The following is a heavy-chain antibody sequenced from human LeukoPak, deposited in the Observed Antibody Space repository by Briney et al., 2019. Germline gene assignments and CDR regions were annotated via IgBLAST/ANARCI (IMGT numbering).Heavy chain of an antibody. Sequence: SETLSLTCTVSGGSISSYYWSWIRQPPGKGLEWVGYIYYSGSTNYNPSLKSRVTISVDTSKNQFSLKLSSVTAADTAVYYCARRRFTMVRGVIITEGPFDYWGQGTLVTVSS. D-gene: IGHD3-10*01. CDR3: ARRRFTMVRGVIITEGPFDY. CDR2: IYYSGST. V-gene: IGHV4-59*08. J-gene: IGHJ4*02. CDR1: GGSISSYY.